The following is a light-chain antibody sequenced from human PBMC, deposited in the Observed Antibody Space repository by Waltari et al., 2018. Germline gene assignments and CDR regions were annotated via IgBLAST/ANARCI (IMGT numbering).Light chain of an antibody. Sequence: QSALTQPPSASGSPGQSVTISCTGTSGDIGAYNSVNWYRQHPGKVPKLMIYDANRRPSGVPDRFSGSKSGNTASLTVSGLQPEDEAVYYCNSFAGSDTVVFGGGTTLTVL. V-gene: IGLV2-8*01. CDR2: DAN. CDR1: SGDIGAYNS. J-gene: IGLJ2*01. CDR3: NSFAGSDTVV.